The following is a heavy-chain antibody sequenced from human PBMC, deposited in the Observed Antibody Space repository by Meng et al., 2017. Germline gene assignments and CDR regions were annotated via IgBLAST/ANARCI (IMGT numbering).Heavy chain of an antibody. CDR3: ARGPNRWTGFDY. D-gene: IGHD3/OR15-3a*01. Sequence: QVHLVHAGAEVKKPGASVKVSCKASGYTFNSYDINWVRQATGQGLEWMGWMNPNSGNTGYAQKFQGRVTMTRNTSISTAYMELSSLRSEDTAVYYCARGPNRWTGFDYWGQGTLVTVSS. V-gene: IGHV1-8*01. J-gene: IGHJ4*02. CDR1: GYTFNSYD. CDR2: MNPNSGNT.